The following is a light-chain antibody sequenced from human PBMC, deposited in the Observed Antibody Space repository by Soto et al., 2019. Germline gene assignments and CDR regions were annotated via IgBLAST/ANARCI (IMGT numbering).Light chain of an antibody. CDR1: QSISGW. CDR3: QHYNVYPWT. Sequence: DIQMTQSPSTLSASVGDRVTITCRASQSISGWLAWYQQKPGTAPKLLIYKASSLQSGVPSRFSGSGSGTEFTLTISSLQPDDFATYYCQHYNVYPWTFGQGTKVDIK. J-gene: IGKJ1*01. V-gene: IGKV1-5*03. CDR2: KAS.